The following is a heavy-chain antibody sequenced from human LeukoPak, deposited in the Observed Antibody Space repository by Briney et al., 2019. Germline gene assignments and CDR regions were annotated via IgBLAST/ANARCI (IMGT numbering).Heavy chain of an antibody. CDR2: IYYSGST. D-gene: IGHD3-22*01. CDR1: GGSISSGDYY. CDR3: ARESITMIRRAFDY. V-gene: IGHV4-30-4*01. J-gene: IGHJ4*02. Sequence: PSETLSLTCTVSGGSISSGDYYWSWIRQPPGKGLEWTGYIYYSGSTYYNPSLKSRVTISVDTSKNQFSLKLSSVTAADTAVYYCARESITMIRRAFDYWGQGTLVTVSS.